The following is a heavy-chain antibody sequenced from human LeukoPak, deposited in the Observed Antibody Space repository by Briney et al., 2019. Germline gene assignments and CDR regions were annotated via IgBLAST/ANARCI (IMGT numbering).Heavy chain of an antibody. CDR1: GGTFSSYA. Sequence: SVKVSCKASGGTFSSYAISWVRQAPGQGLEWMGGIIPIFGAANYAQKFQGRVTITADESTSTAYMELSSLRSEDTAVYYCAIGYCSGGSCYGYYYGMDVWGKGTTVTVSS. CDR3: AIGYCSGGSCYGYYYGMDV. D-gene: IGHD2-15*01. J-gene: IGHJ6*04. CDR2: IIPIFGAA. V-gene: IGHV1-69*13.